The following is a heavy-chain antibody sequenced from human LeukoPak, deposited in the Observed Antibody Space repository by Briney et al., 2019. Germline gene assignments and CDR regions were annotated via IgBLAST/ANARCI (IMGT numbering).Heavy chain of an antibody. V-gene: IGHV3-23*01. J-gene: IGHJ4*02. CDR2: ISGSGGST. D-gene: IGHD2-15*01. Sequence: GGSPRLSCAASGFTFSSYAMSWVRQAPGKGLEWVSPISGSGGSTYYADSVKGRFTISRDNSKNTLYLQMNSLRAEDTAVYYCAKGAVVVVAATFGLDYWGQGTLVTVSS. CDR3: AKGAVVVVAATFGLDY. CDR1: GFTFSSYA.